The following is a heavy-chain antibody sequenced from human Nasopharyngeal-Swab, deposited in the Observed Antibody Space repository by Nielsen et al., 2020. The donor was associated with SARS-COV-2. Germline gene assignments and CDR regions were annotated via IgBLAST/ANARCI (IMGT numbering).Heavy chain of an antibody. CDR2: ISYDGSNK. CDR1: GFTFSSYG. J-gene: IGHJ6*03. Sequence: GGSLRLSCAASGFTFSSYGMHWVRQAPGKGLEWVAVISYDGSNKYYADSVKGRFTISRDNSKNTLYLQMNSLRAEDTAVYYCATGSTTVVTPEYYNYMDVWGKGTTVTVSS. V-gene: IGHV3-30*03. CDR3: ATGSTTVVTPEYYNYMDV. D-gene: IGHD4-23*01.